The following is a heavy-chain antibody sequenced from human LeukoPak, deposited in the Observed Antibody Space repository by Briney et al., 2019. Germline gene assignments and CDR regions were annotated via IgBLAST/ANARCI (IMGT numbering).Heavy chain of an antibody. CDR3: ARDHCSSTSCYYLTDPPFDP. CDR1: GGTFSSYA. D-gene: IGHD2-2*01. J-gene: IGHJ5*02. V-gene: IGHV1-69*13. CDR2: IIPILGTA. Sequence: ASVKVSYKASGGTFSSYAISWVRQAPGQGLEWMGGIIPILGTANYAQKFQGRVTITADESTSTAYMELSSLRSEDTAVYYCARDHCSSTSCYYLTDPPFDPWGQGTLVTVSS.